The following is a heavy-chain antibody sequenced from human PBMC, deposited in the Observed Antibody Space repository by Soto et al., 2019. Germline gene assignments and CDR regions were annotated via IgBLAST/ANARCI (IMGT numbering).Heavy chain of an antibody. CDR3: ARAVAVPADFDY. J-gene: IGHJ4*02. Sequence: QVQLVQSGAEEKKPGASVKVSCKASGYTFTGYAMHWVRQAPGQRLEWMGWINAGNGNTKYSQKFQGRVTTTRDTSASTADMELSSLRSEDTAVYYCARAVAVPADFDYWGQGTLVTVSS. D-gene: IGHD6-19*01. V-gene: IGHV1-3*05. CDR2: INAGNGNT. CDR1: GYTFTGYA.